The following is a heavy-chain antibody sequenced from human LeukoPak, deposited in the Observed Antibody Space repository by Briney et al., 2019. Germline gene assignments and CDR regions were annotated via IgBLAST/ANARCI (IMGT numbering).Heavy chain of an antibody. V-gene: IGHV4-59*08. CDR1: GGCISSYY. CDR3: ARGGWFGELLDYYGMDV. Sequence: SETLSLTCTVSGGCISSYYWSWIRQPPGKGLEWIGYSYYSGSTNYNPSLKSRVTISVDTSKNQFSLKLSSVTAADTAVYYRARGGWFGELLDYYGMDVWGQGTTVTVSS. CDR2: SYYSGST. J-gene: IGHJ6*02. D-gene: IGHD3-10*01.